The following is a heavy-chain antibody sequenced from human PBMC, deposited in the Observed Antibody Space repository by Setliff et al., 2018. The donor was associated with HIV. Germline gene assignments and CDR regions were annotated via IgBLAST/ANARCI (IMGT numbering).Heavy chain of an antibody. D-gene: IGHD1-26*01. J-gene: IGHJ4*02. CDR2: IWFDGINK. V-gene: IGHV3-30*02. CDR1: GFTFKTYG. Sequence: PGGSLRLSCAASGFTFKTYGMHWVRQAPGKGLEWVAFIWFDGINKYYSDSVKGRFTVSRDNSKNTLYLQMNNLRAEDTAVYYCAKDRDMGRGDHPGNYLDDWGQGTLVTVSS. CDR3: AKDRDMGRGDHPGNYLDD.